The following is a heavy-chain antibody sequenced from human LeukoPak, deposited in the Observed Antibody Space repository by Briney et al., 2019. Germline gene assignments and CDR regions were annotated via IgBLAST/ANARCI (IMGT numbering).Heavy chain of an antibody. CDR2: INQDGSEK. D-gene: IGHD3-10*01. CDR3: ASTSSFTYYYGSGRQGAFDM. J-gene: IGHJ3*02. CDR1: RFTFSSYA. V-gene: IGHV3-7*05. Sequence: GGSLRLSCAASRFTFSSYAMSWVRQAPGRGLEWVANINQDGSEKYYVDSVKGRFTISRDNAKNSLYLQMNSLRAEDTAVYYCASTSSFTYYYGSGRQGAFDMWGQGTMVTVSS.